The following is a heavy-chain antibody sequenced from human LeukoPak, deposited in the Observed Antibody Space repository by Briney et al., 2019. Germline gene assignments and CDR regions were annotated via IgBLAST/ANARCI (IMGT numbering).Heavy chain of an antibody. CDR3: AIEYTGSSHFDY. D-gene: IGHD1-26*01. CDR2: INLNGGST. CDR1: GDTFTKYH. J-gene: IGHJ4*02. Sequence: GASVKVSCKASGDTFTKYHMHWVRQAPGQGLEWMGLINLNGGSTISAQKFHGRVAMTWDTSKSTGYMDLSSLRSEDTAVYFCAIEYTGSSHFDYWGQGTPVTVSS. V-gene: IGHV1-46*01.